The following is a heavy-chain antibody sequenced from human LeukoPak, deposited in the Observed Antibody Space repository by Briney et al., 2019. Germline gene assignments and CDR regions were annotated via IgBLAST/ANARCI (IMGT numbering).Heavy chain of an antibody. CDR1: GFTFTSYG. V-gene: IGHV3-30*18. CDR2: ISFDVVKT. J-gene: IGHJ6*02. CDR3: AKDRGSSRAAYGIDV. Sequence: RGSLRLSCAASGFTFTSYGIRWVRQAPGKGLGWVALISFDVVKTNYTDSVKGRFTISRDSSQNTLYLQMNSLRAEDTAVYYCAKDRGSSRAAYGIDVWVQGTTVTVSS. D-gene: IGHD1-26*01.